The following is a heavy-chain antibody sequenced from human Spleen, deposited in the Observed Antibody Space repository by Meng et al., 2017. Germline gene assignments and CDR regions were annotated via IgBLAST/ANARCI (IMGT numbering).Heavy chain of an antibody. D-gene: IGHD2-15*01. V-gene: IGHV3-21*01. Sequence: GESLKISCAASGFSFSSYTIHWVRQAPGKGLEWVASISSSSTYIYYADSVKGRFTVSRDNAKNSLYLQMNSLGAEDTAVYYCARKDCTGGSCYAHFDYWGQGTPVTVSS. CDR3: ARKDCTGGSCYAHFDY. CDR2: ISSSSTYI. J-gene: IGHJ4*02. CDR1: GFSFSSYT.